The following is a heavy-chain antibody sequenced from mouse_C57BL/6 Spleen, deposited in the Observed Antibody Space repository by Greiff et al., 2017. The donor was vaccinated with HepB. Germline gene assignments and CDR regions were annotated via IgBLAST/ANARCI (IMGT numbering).Heavy chain of an antibody. CDR3: AMNEGY. CDR2: IYPGSGNT. Sequence: QVQLQQSGAELVRPGASVKLSCKASGYTFTDYYINWVKQRPGQGLEWIARIYPGSGNTYYNEKFKGKATLTAEKSSSTAYMQLSSLTSEDSAVYFCAMNEGYWGQGTTLTVSS. CDR1: GYTFTDYY. V-gene: IGHV1-76*01. J-gene: IGHJ2*01.